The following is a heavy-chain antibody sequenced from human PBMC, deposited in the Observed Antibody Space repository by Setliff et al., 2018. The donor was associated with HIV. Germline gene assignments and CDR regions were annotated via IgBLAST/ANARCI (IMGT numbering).Heavy chain of an antibody. CDR3: TRLAGGYADY. Sequence: KPSETLSLTCSVSDDSINSDNYYWSLIRQPPGKGLEWIGCISTSGSTNYNPSLKSRVTLSIDMSKNQFSLKMSSVTAADTAVYYCTRLAGGYADYWGQGTLVTVSS. CDR1: DDSINSDNYY. D-gene: IGHD5-12*01. J-gene: IGHJ4*02. V-gene: IGHV4-4*09. CDR2: ISTSGST.